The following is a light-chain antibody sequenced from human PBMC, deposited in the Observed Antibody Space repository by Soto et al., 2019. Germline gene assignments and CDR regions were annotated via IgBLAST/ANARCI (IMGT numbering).Light chain of an antibody. J-gene: IGKJ1*01. V-gene: IGKV1-5*01. CDR3: QQYNSYSQT. CDR1: QTISSW. Sequence: DIQMTQSPSTLSASVGDRVTITCRASQTISSWLAWYQQKPGEAPKLLIYDASSLQSGVPSRFSGSASGTEFTLTISSLQPDDFATYYCQQYNSYSQTFGQGTKVDIK. CDR2: DAS.